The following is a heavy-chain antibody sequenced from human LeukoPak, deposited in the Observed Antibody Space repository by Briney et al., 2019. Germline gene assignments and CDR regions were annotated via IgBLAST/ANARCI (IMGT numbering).Heavy chain of an antibody. CDR1: GFTFSSYW. J-gene: IGHJ4*02. CDR2: MKRDRSEK. CDR3: AKEAAPVFDH. Sequence: GGPLRLFCGASGFTFSSYWMSWLRAAPGKAREWVANMKRDRSEKYYVDSVKGLFTISRDNAKNSLYLQMNSLRAEDTAIYYCAKEAAPVFDHWGQGTLVTVSS. D-gene: IGHD6-25*01. V-gene: IGHV3-7*01.